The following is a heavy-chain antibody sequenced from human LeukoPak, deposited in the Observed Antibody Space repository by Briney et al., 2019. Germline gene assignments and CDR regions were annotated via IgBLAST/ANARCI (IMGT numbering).Heavy chain of an antibody. Sequence: SETLSLTCTVSGGSISSSNYYWGWIRQPPGKGLEWIGSIYYSGSTYYNPSLKSRVTISVDTSKNQFSLKLSSVTAADTAVYYCARLSGSYHFDYWGQGTLVTVSS. V-gene: IGHV4-39*07. CDR3: ARLSGSYHFDY. J-gene: IGHJ4*02. CDR2: IYYSGST. D-gene: IGHD1-26*01. CDR1: GGSISSSNYY.